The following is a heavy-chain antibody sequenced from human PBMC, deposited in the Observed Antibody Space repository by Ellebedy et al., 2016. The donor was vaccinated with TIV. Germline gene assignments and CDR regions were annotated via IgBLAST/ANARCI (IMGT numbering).Heavy chain of an antibody. V-gene: IGHV4-59*04. CDR1: GVSITSHY. CDR2: IYHSGST. J-gene: IGHJ5*02. Sequence: SETLSLTXTVSGVSITSHYWSWIRQPPGKGLEWIGYIYHSGSTSHNPSLKSRVTISVDRSKNQFSLNLSSVTAADTAVYYCARGGIYCTNGVYYVRDWFDPWGQGTLVTVSS. CDR3: ARGGIYCTNGVYYVRDWFDP. D-gene: IGHD2-8*01.